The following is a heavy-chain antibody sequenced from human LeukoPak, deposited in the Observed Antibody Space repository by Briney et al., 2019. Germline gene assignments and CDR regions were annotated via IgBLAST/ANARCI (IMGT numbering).Heavy chain of an antibody. J-gene: IGHJ5*02. Sequence: SETLSLTCAVDGGSFSGYYWSWIRQPPGKGLEWIGEINHSGSTNYNPSLKSRVTISVDTSKNQFSLNLSSVTAADTAVYYCARYYGDGAYDTSRWFDPWGQGTLVTVSS. CDR3: ARYYGDGAYDTSRWFDP. CDR1: GGSFSGYY. CDR2: INHSGST. D-gene: IGHD5-24*01. V-gene: IGHV4-34*01.